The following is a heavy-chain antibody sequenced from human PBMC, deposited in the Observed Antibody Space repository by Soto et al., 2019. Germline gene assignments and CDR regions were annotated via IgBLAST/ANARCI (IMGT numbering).Heavy chain of an antibody. Sequence: ETLSLTCTVSGGSISSYYWSWIRQPPGKGLEWIGYIYYSGSTNYNPSLKSRVTISVDTSKNQFSLKLSSVTAADTAVYYCARDRAGDDYWGQGTLVTVSS. J-gene: IGHJ4*02. D-gene: IGHD3-10*01. CDR2: IYYSGST. CDR1: GGSISSYY. CDR3: ARDRAGDDY. V-gene: IGHV4-59*01.